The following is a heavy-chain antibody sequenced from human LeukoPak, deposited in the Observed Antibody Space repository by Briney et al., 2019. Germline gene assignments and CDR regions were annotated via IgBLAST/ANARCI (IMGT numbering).Heavy chain of an antibody. D-gene: IGHD6-13*01. Sequence: GGSLRLSCAASGFTFSSYSMNWVRQAPGKGLEWVSSISSSSSYIYYADSVKGRFTISRDNAKNSLYLQMNSLRAEDTAVYYCARIAARYSTFYYYYYMDVWGKGTTVTVSS. CDR1: GFTFSSYS. CDR2: ISSSSSYI. V-gene: IGHV3-21*01. J-gene: IGHJ6*03. CDR3: ARIAARYSTFYYYYYMDV.